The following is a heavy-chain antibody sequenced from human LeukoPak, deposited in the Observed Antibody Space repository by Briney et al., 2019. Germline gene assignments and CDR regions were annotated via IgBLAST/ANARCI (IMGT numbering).Heavy chain of an antibody. J-gene: IGHJ4*02. CDR3: GRIGY. Sequence: TGGSLRLSCAASGFTFDDYAMHWVRQAPGKGLEWVSGISWNSGRVAYADSVKGRFTISRDNAKNSLSLQMNSLRAEDTALYYCGRIGYWGQGTLVTVSS. V-gene: IGHV3-9*01. CDR2: ISWNSGRV. CDR1: GFTFDDYA. D-gene: IGHD2-15*01.